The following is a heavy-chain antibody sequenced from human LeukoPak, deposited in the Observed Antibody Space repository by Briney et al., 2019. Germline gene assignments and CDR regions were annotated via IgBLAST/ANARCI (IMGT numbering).Heavy chain of an antibody. CDR3: AKGVDV. J-gene: IGHJ6*04. V-gene: IGHV3-7*01. CDR2: IKEDGSEK. Sequence: GGSLRLSCAASGLTFTNYAMHWVRQAPGKGLEWVANIKEDGSEKYYVDSVKGRFTISRDNARNSLFLQMNSLRAEDTAVYYCAKGVDVWGKGTTVTVSS. CDR1: GLTFTNYA.